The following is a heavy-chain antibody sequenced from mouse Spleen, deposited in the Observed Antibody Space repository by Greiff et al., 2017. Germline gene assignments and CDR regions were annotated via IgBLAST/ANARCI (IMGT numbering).Heavy chain of an antibody. J-gene: IGHJ3*01. V-gene: IGHV3-6*01. CDR1: GYSITSGYY. Sequence: EVQLQESGPGLVKPSQSLSLTCSVTGYSITSGYYWKWIRQCPGNKLEWMGYISYDGSNNYNPSLKNRISITRDTSKNQFFLKLNSVTTEDTATYYCARDRMYYGYVAWFAYWGQGTLVTVSA. CDR2: ISYDGSN. CDR3: ARDRMYYGYVAWFAY. D-gene: IGHD1-2*01.